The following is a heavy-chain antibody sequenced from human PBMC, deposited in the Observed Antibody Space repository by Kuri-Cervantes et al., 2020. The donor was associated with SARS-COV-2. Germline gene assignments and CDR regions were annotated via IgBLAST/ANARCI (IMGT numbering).Heavy chain of an antibody. V-gene: IGHV3-9*03. CDR1: GFTFSSYS. J-gene: IGHJ4*02. CDR3: AKGGSGAHYFDY. D-gene: IGHD3-10*01. CDR2: ISWNSGSI. Sequence: LSLTCAASGFTFSSYSMNWVRQAPGKGLEWVSGISWNSGSIGYADSVKGRFTISRDNAKNSLYLQMNSLRAEDMALYYCAKGGSGAHYFDYWGQGTLVTVSS.